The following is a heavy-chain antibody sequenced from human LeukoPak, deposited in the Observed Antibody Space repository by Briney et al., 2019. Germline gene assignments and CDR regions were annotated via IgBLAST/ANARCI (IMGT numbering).Heavy chain of an antibody. J-gene: IGHJ4*02. CDR1: GFIFSSYA. V-gene: IGHV3-23*01. CDR2: ISGSGGGT. CDR3: AKGATRGAIHFDY. Sequence: GGSLRLSCAASGFIFSSYALSWVRQAPGKGLEWISSISGSGGGTYHAGSVRGRFTISRDNSKNTLYLQMNSLRADDTAVYYCAKGATRGAIHFDYWGQGALVTVSS. D-gene: IGHD1-26*01.